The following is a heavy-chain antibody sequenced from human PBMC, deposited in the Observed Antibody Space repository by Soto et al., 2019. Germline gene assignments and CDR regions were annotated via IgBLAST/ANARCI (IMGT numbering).Heavy chain of an antibody. CDR2: IYYSGST. V-gene: IGHV4-39*01. J-gene: IGHJ4*02. CDR1: GGSISSSSYY. CDR3: ARLLWVTRRHSIAVAGILGY. Sequence: SETLSLTCTVSGGSISSSSYYWGWIRQPPGKGLEWIGSIYYSGSTYYNPSLKSRVTISVDTSKNQFSLKLSSVTAADTAVYYCARLLWVTRRHSIAVAGILGYWGQGTLVTVSS. D-gene: IGHD6-19*01.